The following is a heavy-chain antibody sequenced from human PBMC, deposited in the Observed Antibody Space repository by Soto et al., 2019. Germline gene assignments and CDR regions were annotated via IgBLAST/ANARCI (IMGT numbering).Heavy chain of an antibody. V-gene: IGHV1-69*06. CDR2: IIPMSGRP. CDR3: TRRGCQSANWFDP. Sequence: QVQLVQSGAEVKTPGSSVKVSCKASGGTFNSYSIDWVRQAPGQGFEWMGGIIPMSGRPNYAHMFQGRVTFSADKSTNTVYMEVNSLSHEDTAVYYCTRRGCQSANWFDPWGQVTLVTVSS. CDR1: GGTFNSYS. D-gene: IGHD6-19*01. J-gene: IGHJ5*02.